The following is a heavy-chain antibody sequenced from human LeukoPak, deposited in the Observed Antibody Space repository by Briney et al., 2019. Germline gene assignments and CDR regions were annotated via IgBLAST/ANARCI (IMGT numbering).Heavy chain of an antibody. J-gene: IGHJ5*02. D-gene: IGHD7-27*01. Sequence: ASVKVSCKASGGTFSSYAISWVRQAPGQGLEWMGGIIPIFGTANYAQKFQGRVTITTDESTSTAYMELSSLRSEDTAVYYCARDSGPSNWGSWFDPWGQGTLVTVSS. V-gene: IGHV1-69*05. CDR2: IIPIFGTA. CDR1: GGTFSSYA. CDR3: ARDSGPSNWGSWFDP.